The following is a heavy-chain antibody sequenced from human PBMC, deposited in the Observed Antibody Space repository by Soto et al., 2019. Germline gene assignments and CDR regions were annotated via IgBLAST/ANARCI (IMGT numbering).Heavy chain of an antibody. V-gene: IGHV4-31*03. D-gene: IGHD6-19*01. CDR3: AGVPGGPAPQYNWFDP. Sequence: QVQLQESGPGLVKPSQTLSLTCTVSGGSISSGGYYWSWIRQHPGKGLEWIGYIYYSGSTYYNPSLKSRGTISVDTSKNQFSLKLSSVTAADTAVYYCAGVPGGPAPQYNWFDPWGQGTLVTVSS. J-gene: IGHJ5*02. CDR2: IYYSGST. CDR1: GGSISSGGYY.